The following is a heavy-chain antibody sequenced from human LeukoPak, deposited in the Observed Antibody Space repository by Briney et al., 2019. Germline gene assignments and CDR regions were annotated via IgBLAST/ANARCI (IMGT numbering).Heavy chain of an antibody. V-gene: IGHV4-39*07. D-gene: IGHD3-22*01. CDR1: GGSISSGSYC. CDR2: IYYSGST. CDR3: ARAPDSSGYYPYYFDY. J-gene: IGHJ4*02. Sequence: KPSETLSLICTVSGGSISSGSYCWGWIRQPPGKGLEWIGSIYYSGSTHYNPSLRSRVTISVDTSMNQFSLRLTSVTAADTAVYYCARAPDSSGYYPYYFDYWGQGTLVTVSS.